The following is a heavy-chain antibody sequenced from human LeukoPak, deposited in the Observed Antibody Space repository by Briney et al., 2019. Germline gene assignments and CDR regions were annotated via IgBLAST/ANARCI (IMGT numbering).Heavy chain of an antibody. J-gene: IGHJ4*02. CDR1: GFTVSSNY. CDR3: AREASIVVRCSDY. D-gene: IGHD6-6*01. Sequence: TRASLRLSCEVSGFTVSSNYMTWVRQAPGKGLEWVSIIYSGGSTYYADSVKGRFAISRDNSKNTLYLQMNSLRAEDTAVFYCAREASIVVRCSDYWGQGTLVTVSS. CDR2: IYSGGST. V-gene: IGHV3-66*01.